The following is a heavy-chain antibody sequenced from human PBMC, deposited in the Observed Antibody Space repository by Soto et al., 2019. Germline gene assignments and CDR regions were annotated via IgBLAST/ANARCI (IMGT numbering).Heavy chain of an antibody. J-gene: IGHJ5*02. V-gene: IGHV4-34*01. CDR2: INHSGST. Sequence: PSETLSLTCAVYGGSFSGYYWSWIRQPPGKGLEWIGEINHSGSTNYNPSLKSRVTISVDTSKNQFSLKLSSVTAAGTAVYYCARDRSSYDILTGYGSNWFDPWGQGTLVTVSS. D-gene: IGHD3-9*01. CDR3: ARDRSSYDILTGYGSNWFDP. CDR1: GGSFSGYY.